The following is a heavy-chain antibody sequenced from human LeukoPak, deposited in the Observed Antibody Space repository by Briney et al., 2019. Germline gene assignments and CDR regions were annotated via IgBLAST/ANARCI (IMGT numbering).Heavy chain of an antibody. Sequence: GGSLRLSCAASGFTFDDYAMHWVRHAPGKGLEWVSGISWNSGSIGYADSVKGRFTISRDNAKNSLYLQMNSLRAEDTASYYCAKDLGYDILTGYQGFDYWGQGTLVTVSS. CDR3: AKDLGYDILTGYQGFDY. V-gene: IGHV3-9*01. CDR1: GFTFDDYA. J-gene: IGHJ4*02. D-gene: IGHD3-9*01. CDR2: ISWNSGSI.